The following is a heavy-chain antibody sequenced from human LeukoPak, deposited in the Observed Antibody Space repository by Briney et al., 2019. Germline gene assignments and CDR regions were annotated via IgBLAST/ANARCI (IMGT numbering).Heavy chain of an antibody. Sequence: SETLSLTCTVSGGSISSSSYYWRSIRQPPGKGLERIGSLYYSGSTYYNPSLKSRVTISVDTSKNQFSLKLSSVTAADTAVYYCARVPTVTFFDYWGQGTLVTVSS. CDR2: LYYSGST. D-gene: IGHD4-17*01. CDR1: GGSISSSSYY. CDR3: ARVPTVTFFDY. V-gene: IGHV4-39*01. J-gene: IGHJ4*02.